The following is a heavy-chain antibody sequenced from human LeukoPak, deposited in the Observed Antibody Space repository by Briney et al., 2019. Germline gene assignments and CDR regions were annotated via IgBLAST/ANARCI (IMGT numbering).Heavy chain of an antibody. J-gene: IGHJ4*02. V-gene: IGHV3-23*01. Sequence: GGSLRLSCAGAGFTFSSYGMSWVRQTPGKGLEWVSAISGSGFSIYYADSVRGRFSISRDNSKNTLVLQMNSLRAEDTAVYYCARNLDAGDLGYWGQGTLVTVSS. D-gene: IGHD3-10*01. CDR3: ARNLDAGDLGY. CDR1: GFTFSSYG. CDR2: ISGSGFSI.